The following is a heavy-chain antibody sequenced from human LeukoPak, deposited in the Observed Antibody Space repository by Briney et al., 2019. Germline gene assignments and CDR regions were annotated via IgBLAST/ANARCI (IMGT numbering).Heavy chain of an antibody. CDR3: ARDSHDGMASDY. CDR1: GGTFSSYA. J-gene: IGHJ4*02. Sequence: GASVKVSCKASGGTFSSYAISWVRQAPGQGLEWMGGIIPIFGTANYAQKFQGRVTITTDESTSTAYMELSSLRSEDTAVYYCARDSHDGMASDYWGQGTLVTVSS. D-gene: IGHD5-24*01. V-gene: IGHV1-69*05. CDR2: IIPIFGTA.